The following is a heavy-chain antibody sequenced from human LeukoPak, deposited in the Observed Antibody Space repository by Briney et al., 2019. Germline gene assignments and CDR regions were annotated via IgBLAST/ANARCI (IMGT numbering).Heavy chain of an antibody. CDR1: GFTFSDYY. V-gene: IGHV3-11*05. D-gene: IGHD6-19*01. CDR2: ISSSTTHT. CDR3: ARVAVAGNSGYYFDY. J-gene: IGHJ4*02. Sequence: PGGSLRLPCAASGFTFSDYYMSWIRQAPGKGLEWVSYISSSTTHTNYADSVKGRFTISRDNAKNSLYLQMNSLRAEDTAVYYCARVAVAGNSGYYFDYWGQGTLVTVSS.